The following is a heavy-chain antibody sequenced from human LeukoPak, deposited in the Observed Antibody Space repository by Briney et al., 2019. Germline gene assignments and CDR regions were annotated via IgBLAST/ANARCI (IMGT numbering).Heavy chain of an antibody. Sequence: SETLSLTCAVSGGSISSNNWWSWVRQPPGKGLEWIGEIYHHGATNYNPSLKSRVTLSVDKSRNQFSLELSSVTAADTAVYYCARGPSVAAHLDYWGQGTLVTVSS. V-gene: IGHV4-4*02. CDR2: IYHHGAT. J-gene: IGHJ4*02. D-gene: IGHD5-12*01. CDR3: ARGPSVAAHLDY. CDR1: GGSISSNNW.